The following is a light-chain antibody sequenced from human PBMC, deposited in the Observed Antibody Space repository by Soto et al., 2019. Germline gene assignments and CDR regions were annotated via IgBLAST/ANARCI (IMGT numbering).Light chain of an antibody. Sequence: QSVLTQPASVSGSPGQAITISCTGTSSDIGSYNRVSWYQQPPGTAPKLIIYEVNNRPSGVPDRFSGSKSGNTASLTISELQAEDEADYYCNSFTTSGAYVFGTGTKVTVL. CDR2: EVN. V-gene: IGLV2-18*02. CDR3: NSFTTSGAYV. CDR1: SSDIGSYNR. J-gene: IGLJ1*01.